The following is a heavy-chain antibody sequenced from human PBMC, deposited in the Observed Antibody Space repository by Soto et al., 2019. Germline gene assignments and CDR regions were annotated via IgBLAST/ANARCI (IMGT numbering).Heavy chain of an antibody. CDR3: ARWVGASNWFDP. Sequence: QVQLVQSGAEVKEPGASVKVSCKASGYTFSGYHIHWVRQASGQGLEWMGWINTNTGDTNYAQNFRGWVTMTRDTSINTAYVEMSRLTSDDTAVYYCARWVGASNWFDPCGQGTLVTVSS. CDR1: GYTFSGYH. V-gene: IGHV1-2*04. J-gene: IGHJ5*01. CDR2: INTNTGDT. D-gene: IGHD1-26*01.